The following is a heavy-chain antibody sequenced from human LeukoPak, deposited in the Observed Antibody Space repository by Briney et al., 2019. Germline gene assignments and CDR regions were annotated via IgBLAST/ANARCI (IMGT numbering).Heavy chain of an antibody. J-gene: IGHJ4*02. Sequence: GGSLRLSCAASGFTFDDYAMHWVRQAPGKGLEWVSGISWNSGSIGYADSVKGRFTISRDNAKNSLYLQMNSLRAEDTALYYCAKEAGITIFGVVNEYYFDYWGQGTLVTVSS. CDR2: ISWNSGSI. CDR3: AKEAGITIFGVVNEYYFDY. D-gene: IGHD3-3*01. CDR1: GFTFDDYA. V-gene: IGHV3-9*01.